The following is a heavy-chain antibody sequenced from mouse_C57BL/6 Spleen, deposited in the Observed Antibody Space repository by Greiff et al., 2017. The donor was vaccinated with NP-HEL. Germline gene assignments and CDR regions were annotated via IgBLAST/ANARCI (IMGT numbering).Heavy chain of an antibody. CDR1: GFTFSDYY. V-gene: IGHV5-12*01. Sequence: EVHLVESGGGLVQPGGSLKLSCAASGFTFSDYYMYWVRQTPEKRLEWVAYISNGGGSTYYPDTVKGRFTISRDNAKNTLYLQMSRLKSEDTAMYYCARPPAYYSKGGFAYWGQGTLVTVSA. CDR2: ISNGGGST. CDR3: ARPPAYYSKGGFAY. J-gene: IGHJ3*01. D-gene: IGHD2-5*01.